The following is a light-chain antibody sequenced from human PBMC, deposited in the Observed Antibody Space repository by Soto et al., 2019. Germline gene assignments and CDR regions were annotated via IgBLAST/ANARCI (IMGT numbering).Light chain of an antibody. CDR1: QSISSN. J-gene: IGKJ1*01. CDR3: QQSFSSPRT. V-gene: IGKV1-39*01. CDR2: AAS. Sequence: DIQMTQFPSTLSASVGDRVTITCRASQSISSNLNWYQQKPGNAPKSLIYAASNLQSGVPSRFSGSGSGTDFTLTISSLQPEDFATYYCQQSFSSPRTFGPGTKVDI.